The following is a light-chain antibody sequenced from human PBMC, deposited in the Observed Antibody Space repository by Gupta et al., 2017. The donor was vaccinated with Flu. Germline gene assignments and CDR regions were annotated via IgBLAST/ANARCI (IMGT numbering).Light chain of an antibody. Sequence: DIQMTQSPSSLSASVGDRVTITCRTSQSISSYLNWYQQKPGKAPKLLIYAASSFESGVTSRFSGSGSGTDFTLTISRLQPEDFANYYCQRSYSTLYSFGQGTKVEIK. CDR1: QSISSY. CDR3: QRSYSTLYS. CDR2: AAS. J-gene: IGKJ2*03. V-gene: IGKV1-39*01.